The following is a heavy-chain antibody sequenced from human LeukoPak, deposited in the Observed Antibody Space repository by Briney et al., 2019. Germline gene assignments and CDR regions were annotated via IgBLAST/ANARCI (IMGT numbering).Heavy chain of an antibody. Sequence: SETLSLTCTVSGGSISNYYWSWIRQPPGKGLEWIGYIYYSGSTNYNPSLKSRVTISVDTSKNQFSLKLTSVTAADTAVCYCARQSLTGTTATFDIWGQGTMVTVSS. D-gene: IGHD1-1*01. CDR3: ARQSLTGTTATFDI. CDR2: IYYSGST. V-gene: IGHV4-59*08. CDR1: GGSISNYY. J-gene: IGHJ3*02.